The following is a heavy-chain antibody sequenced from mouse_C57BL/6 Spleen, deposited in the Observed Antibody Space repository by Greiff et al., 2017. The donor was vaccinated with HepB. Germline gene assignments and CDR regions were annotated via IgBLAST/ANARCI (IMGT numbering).Heavy chain of an antibody. CDR3: ARKSYYYGENFDY. J-gene: IGHJ2*01. V-gene: IGHV1-69*01. CDR2: IDPSDSYT. D-gene: IGHD1-1*01. CDR1: GYTFTSYW. Sequence: VQLQQPGAELVMPGASVKLSCKASGYTFTSYWMHWVKQRPGQGLEWIGEIDPSDSYTNYNQKFKGKSTLTVDKSSSTAYMQLSSLTSEDSAVYYCARKSYYYGENFDYWGQGTTLTVSS.